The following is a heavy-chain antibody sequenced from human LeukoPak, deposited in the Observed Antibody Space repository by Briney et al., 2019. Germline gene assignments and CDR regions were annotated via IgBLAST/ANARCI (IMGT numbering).Heavy chain of an antibody. J-gene: IGHJ6*03. CDR3: ARDSYGGNSGGYYYYYMDV. Sequence: SETLSLTCTVSGGSISSYYWSWIRQPAGKGLEWIGRIYTSGSTNYNPSLKSRVTMSVDTSKNQFSLKLSSVTAADTAVYYCARDSYGGNSGGYYYYYMDVWGKGTTVTVSS. CDR2: IYTSGST. CDR1: GGSISSYY. V-gene: IGHV4-4*07. D-gene: IGHD4-23*01.